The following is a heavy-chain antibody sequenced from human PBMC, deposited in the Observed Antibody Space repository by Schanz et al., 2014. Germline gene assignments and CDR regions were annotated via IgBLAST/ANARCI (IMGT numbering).Heavy chain of an antibody. CDR1: GFTFSSYP. J-gene: IGHJ4*02. V-gene: IGHV3-30*04. CDR3: AKSYDTSGYSGFDS. Sequence: QVHLVESGGGVVQPGRSLRLSCAASGFTFSSYPMHWVRQAPGKGLEWVALISYDGINKYYADSVKGRFTISRDNSKNTLYLQMNSLRVEDTDVYYCAKSYDTSGYSGFDSWGQGTLVTVSS. D-gene: IGHD3-22*01. CDR2: ISYDGINK.